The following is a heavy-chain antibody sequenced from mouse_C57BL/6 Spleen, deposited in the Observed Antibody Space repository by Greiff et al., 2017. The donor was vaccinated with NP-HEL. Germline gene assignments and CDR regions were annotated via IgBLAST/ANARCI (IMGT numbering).Heavy chain of an antibody. CDR1: GYTFTSYW. V-gene: IGHV1-72*01. CDR3: TSYYLYAMDD. J-gene: IGHJ4*01. CDR2: IDPNSGGT. D-gene: IGHD1-1*01. Sequence: QVQLQQPGAELVQPGASVKLSCKASGYTFTSYWMHWVKQRPGRGLEWNGRIDPNSGGTKYNEKIKSKATLTIDKPSSTAYMQLSSLTSVDSAVYYCTSYYLYAMDDWGQGTSVTVSS.